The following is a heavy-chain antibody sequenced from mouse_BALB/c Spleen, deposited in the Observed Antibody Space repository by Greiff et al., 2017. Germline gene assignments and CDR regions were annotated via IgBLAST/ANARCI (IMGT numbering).Heavy chain of an antibody. V-gene: IGHV1-80*01. D-gene: IGHD2-4*01. CDR3: ARLLYDYGAMDY. CDR2: IYPGDGDT. J-gene: IGHJ4*01. CDR1: GYAFSSYW. Sequence: VQLQESGAELVRPGSSVKISCKASGYAFSSYWMNWVKQRPGQGLEWIGQIYPGDGDTNYNGKFKGKATLTADKSSSTAYMQLSSLTSEDSAVYFCARLLYDYGAMDYWGQGTSVTVSS.